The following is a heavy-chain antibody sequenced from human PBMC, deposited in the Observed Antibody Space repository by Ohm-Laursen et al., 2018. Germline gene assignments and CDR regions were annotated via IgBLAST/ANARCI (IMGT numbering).Heavy chain of an antibody. CDR2: IYSGGNT. CDR3: ARDRTGISHFGY. V-gene: IGHV3-53*01. CDR1: GFTFSTYT. Sequence: SLRLSCAASGFTFSTYTMNWVRQAPGKGLEWVSTIYSGGNTYYADSVKGRSTISRDNSKNTLFLQMNSLRAEDTAVYYCARDRTGISHFGYWGQGTLVTVSS. D-gene: IGHD1-1*01. J-gene: IGHJ4*02.